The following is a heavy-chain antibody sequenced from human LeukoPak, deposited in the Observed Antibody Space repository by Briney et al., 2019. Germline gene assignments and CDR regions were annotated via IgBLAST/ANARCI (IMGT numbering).Heavy chain of an antibody. CDR3: ATVLHTSMTTWAAFDT. CDR2: LSASGGGT. V-gene: IGHV3-23*01. J-gene: IGHJ3*02. CDR1: GLTFSNFA. D-gene: IGHD5-18*01. Sequence: GGSLRLSCAASGLTFSNFAMTWVRQTPGKGLEWVSALSASGGGTFYAPSVKGRFTISRDNSKNTVSLQMNSLRAEDTALYYCATVLHTSMTTWAAFDTWSQGTMVTVSS.